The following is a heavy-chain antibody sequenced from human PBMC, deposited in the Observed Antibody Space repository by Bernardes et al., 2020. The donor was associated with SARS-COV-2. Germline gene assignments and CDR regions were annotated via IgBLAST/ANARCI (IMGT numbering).Heavy chain of an antibody. V-gene: IGHV3-7*01. D-gene: IGHD3-10*01. CDR1: GFTFSSYW. J-gene: IGHJ6*02. CDR2: IKQDGSEK. Sequence: GGSLRLSCAASGFTFSSYWMSWVRQAPGKGLEWVANIKQDGSEKYYVDSVKGRFTISRDNAKNSLYLQMNSLRAEDTAVYYCARARITMVRGVGWSYYGMDVWGQGTTVTVSS. CDR3: ARARITMVRGVGWSYYGMDV.